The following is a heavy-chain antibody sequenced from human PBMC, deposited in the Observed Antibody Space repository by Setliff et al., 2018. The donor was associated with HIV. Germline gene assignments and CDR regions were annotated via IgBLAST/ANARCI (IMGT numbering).Heavy chain of an antibody. CDR2: INRDGSER. CDR3: VRGGADCETDCY. J-gene: IGHJ4*02. V-gene: IGHV3-7*01. CDR1: GLLVSRNY. D-gene: IGHD2-21*01. Sequence: GESLKISCAASGLLVSRNYINWVRQAQGKGLEWVGNINRDGSERNYVDSVRGRFTISRDNAKNSLYLQMNRLRVEDTALYYCVRGGADCETDCYWGQGAMVTVSS.